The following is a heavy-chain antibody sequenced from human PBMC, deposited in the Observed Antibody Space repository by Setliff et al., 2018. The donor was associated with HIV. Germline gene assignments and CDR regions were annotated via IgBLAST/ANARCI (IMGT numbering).Heavy chain of an antibody. D-gene: IGHD3-3*01. CDR2: INHDRTT. V-gene: IGHV4-34*01. Sequence: SETLSLTCAVYGGSFSGYYWSWIRQPPGKGLEWIGEINHDRTTNYNPSLKSRVTTSVDTSKNQFSLTLNSVTAADTAVYYCARGSRQLTIFGVVCETNYYFVEGWGRGTGVAVCS. CDR3: ARGSRQLTIFGVVCETNYYFVEG. J-gene: IGHJ6*03. CDR1: GGSFSGYY.